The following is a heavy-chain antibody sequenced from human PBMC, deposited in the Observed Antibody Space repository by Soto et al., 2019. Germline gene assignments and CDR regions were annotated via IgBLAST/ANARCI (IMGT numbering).Heavy chain of an antibody. D-gene: IGHD3-10*01. V-gene: IGHV3-30-3*01. CDR3: ARERPNRITMVRGGVYDYYYGMDV. CDR1: GIPFSSHA. J-gene: IGHJ6*02. Sequence: HPGGSLRLSCAASGIPFSSHAMHWVRQAPGKGLEWVAVISSDGSAKYYADFVKGRFTISRDNAKNSLYLQMNSLRDEDTAVYYCARERPNRITMVRGGVYDYYYGMDVWGQGTTVTVSS. CDR2: ISSDGSAK.